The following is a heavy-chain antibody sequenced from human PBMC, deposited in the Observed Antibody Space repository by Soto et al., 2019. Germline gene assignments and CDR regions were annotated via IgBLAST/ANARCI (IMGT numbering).Heavy chain of an antibody. Sequence: GGSLRLSCAASGFTFSSYAMSWVRQAPGKGLEWVSAISGSGGSTYYADSVKGRFTISRDNSKNTLYLQMNSLRAEDTAVYYCAKGGYDFWSGYKHYYYYYYMDVWGKGTTVTASS. CDR1: GFTFSSYA. J-gene: IGHJ6*03. V-gene: IGHV3-23*01. CDR2: ISGSGGST. D-gene: IGHD3-3*01. CDR3: AKGGYDFWSGYKHYYYYYYMDV.